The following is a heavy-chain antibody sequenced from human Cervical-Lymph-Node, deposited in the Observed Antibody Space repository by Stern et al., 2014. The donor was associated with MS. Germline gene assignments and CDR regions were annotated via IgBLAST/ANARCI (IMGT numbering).Heavy chain of an antibody. Sequence: QMQLVQSGSELKKPGASVKVSCKATGDTFSSYSLHWVRQAPGQGLEWMGWINPNTGKPTYAQAFTGRFVFSLDTAISTAYLQISSLKADDSAVYYCARKGGYSYGFDYWGQGTLVTVSS. V-gene: IGHV7-4-1*02. D-gene: IGHD5-18*01. CDR2: INPNTGKP. CDR3: ARKGGYSYGFDY. CDR1: GDTFSSYS. J-gene: IGHJ4*02.